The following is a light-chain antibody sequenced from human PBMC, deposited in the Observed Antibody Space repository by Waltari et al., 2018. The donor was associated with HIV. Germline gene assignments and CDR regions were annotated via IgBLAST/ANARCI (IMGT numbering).Light chain of an antibody. Sequence: QSVLTQPPSASGTPGQRVTISCSGSSSSIGSNTVHWYQHLPRTVPKLLIYSNNQRPSGVPDRFSGSKSGTSASLAISGLRSEDEGYYYCAAWDDSLNGVEFGGGTKLTVL. V-gene: IGLV1-44*01. CDR1: SSSIGSNT. J-gene: IGLJ3*02. CDR2: SNN. CDR3: AAWDDSLNGVE.